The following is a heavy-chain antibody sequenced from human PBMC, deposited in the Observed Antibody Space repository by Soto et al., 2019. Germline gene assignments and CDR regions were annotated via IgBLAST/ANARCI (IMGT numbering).Heavy chain of an antibody. CDR1: GFSLSTSGVG. CDR3: VHKGGGDRILDY. J-gene: IGHJ4*02. V-gene: IGHV2-5*02. CDR2: IYWDDNK. D-gene: IGHD3-16*01. Sequence: QITLKESGPMLVKPTQTLTLTCTFSGFSLSTSGVGVGWIRQPPGKALEWLALIYWDDNKHYSPSLKSRLTITKDTSKNPVVLTMTNMDPVDTATYYCVHKGGGDRILDYWGQGTLVTVSS.